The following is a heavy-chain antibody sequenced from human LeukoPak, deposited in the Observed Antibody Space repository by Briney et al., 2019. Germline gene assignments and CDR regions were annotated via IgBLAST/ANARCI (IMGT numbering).Heavy chain of an antibody. Sequence: KPSETLSLTCTVSGGSISSSGSYWGWIRQPPGKGLEWIGSVYYSGNTYNPSLKSRVTISVDTSKNQFSLKLSSVTAADTAVYYCARGLVRGVINNWFDPWGQGTLVTVSS. CDR2: VYYSGNT. D-gene: IGHD3-10*01. V-gene: IGHV4-39*07. J-gene: IGHJ5*02. CDR3: ARGLVRGVINNWFDP. CDR1: GGSISSSGSY.